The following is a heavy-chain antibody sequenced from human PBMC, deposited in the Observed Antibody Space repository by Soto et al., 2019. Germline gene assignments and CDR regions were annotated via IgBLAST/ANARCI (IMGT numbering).Heavy chain of an antibody. CDR1: GFTVSSNY. J-gene: IGHJ6*02. Sequence: GGSLRLSCAASGFTVSSNYMSWVRQAPGKGLEWVSVIYSGGSTYYADSVKGRFTISRDNSKNTLYLQMNSLRAEDTAVYYCAREDRDYYDSSGYYPERYYGMDVWGQGTTVTVSS. D-gene: IGHD3-22*01. CDR2: IYSGGST. CDR3: AREDRDYYDSSGYYPERYYGMDV. V-gene: IGHV3-53*01.